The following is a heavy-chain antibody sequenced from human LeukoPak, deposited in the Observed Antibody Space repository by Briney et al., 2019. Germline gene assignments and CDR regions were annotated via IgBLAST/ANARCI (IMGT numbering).Heavy chain of an antibody. CDR1: GGSFSGYY. J-gene: IGHJ4*02. CDR3: ARGRRAFDY. V-gene: IGHV4-34*01. Sequence: SETLSLTCAVYGGSFSGYYWSWIRQPPGKGLEWIGEVNHSGSTNYNPSLKSRVTISVDTSKNQFSLKLSSVTAADTAVYYCARGRRAFDYWGQGTLVTVSS. CDR2: VNHSGST.